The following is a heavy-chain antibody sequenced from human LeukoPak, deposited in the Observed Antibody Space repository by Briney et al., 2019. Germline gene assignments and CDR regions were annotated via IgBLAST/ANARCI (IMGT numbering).Heavy chain of an antibody. CDR1: GGSISSYY. Sequence: PSETLSLTCTVSGGSISSYYWSWIRQPPGKGLEWIGYIYYSGSTNYNPSLKSRVTISVDTSKNQFSLKLSSVTAADTAVYYCARQADFCSNYYDYWGPGTLVTVSS. CDR2: IYYSGST. CDR3: ARQADFCSNYYDY. D-gene: IGHD3-3*01. V-gene: IGHV4-59*08. J-gene: IGHJ4*02.